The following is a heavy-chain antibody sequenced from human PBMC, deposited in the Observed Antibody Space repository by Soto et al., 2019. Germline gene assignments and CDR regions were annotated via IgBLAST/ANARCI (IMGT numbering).Heavy chain of an antibody. Sequence: QVVLQESGPGLVKPSETLSLTCSVSGRSITSYHWSWVRQPPGKGLEWIGYIYDNGITSQNPSLKSRVTMSADTSQNQFSLKLTSVTGADTAVYYCARTYDSNGYANEFDSWGQGILVTVTS. CDR2: IYDNGIT. V-gene: IGHV4-59*12. D-gene: IGHD3-22*01. CDR1: GRSITSYH. J-gene: IGHJ4*02. CDR3: ARTYDSNGYANEFDS.